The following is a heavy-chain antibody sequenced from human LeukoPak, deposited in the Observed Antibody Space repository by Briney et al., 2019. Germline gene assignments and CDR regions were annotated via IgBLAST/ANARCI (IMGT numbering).Heavy chain of an antibody. CDR2: ISSSGSTI. J-gene: IGHJ4*02. Sequence: GGSLRLSCAASGFTFSDYYMSWIRQAPGKGLEWVSYISSSGSTIYYADSVKGRFTISRDNAKNSLYLQMNSLRAEDTAAYYCARVKSYYYDSSGYYLDYWGQGTLVTVSS. V-gene: IGHV3-11*01. CDR1: GFTFSDYY. CDR3: ARVKSYYYDSSGYYLDY. D-gene: IGHD3-22*01.